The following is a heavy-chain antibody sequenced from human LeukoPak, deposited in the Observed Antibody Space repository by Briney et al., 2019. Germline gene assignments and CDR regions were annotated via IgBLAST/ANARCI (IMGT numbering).Heavy chain of an antibody. D-gene: IGHD1-1*01. CDR3: ARDWRLGLEGACYYYGMDV. V-gene: IGHV4-59*01. Sequence: SETLSLTCTVSGGSISSYYWSWIRQPPGKGLEWIGYIYYSGSTNYNPSLKSRVTISVDTSKNQFSLKLSSVTAADTAVYYCARDWRLGLEGACYYYGMDVWGQGTTVTVSS. CDR2: IYYSGST. CDR1: GGSISSYY. J-gene: IGHJ6*02.